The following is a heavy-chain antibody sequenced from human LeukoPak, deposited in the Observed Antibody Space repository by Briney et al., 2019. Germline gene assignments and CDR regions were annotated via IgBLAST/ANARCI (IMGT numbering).Heavy chain of an antibody. CDR2: ISWNSGSI. CDR1: GFTFDDYA. J-gene: IGHJ4*02. Sequence: PGRSLRLSCAASGFTFDDYAMHWVRQAPGKGLEWVSGISWNSGSIGYADSVKGRFTISRDNAKNSLYLQMNSLRAEDTALYYCAKETEAVVTALIDYWGQGTLVTVSS. D-gene: IGHD2-21*02. V-gene: IGHV3-9*01. CDR3: AKETEAVVTALIDY.